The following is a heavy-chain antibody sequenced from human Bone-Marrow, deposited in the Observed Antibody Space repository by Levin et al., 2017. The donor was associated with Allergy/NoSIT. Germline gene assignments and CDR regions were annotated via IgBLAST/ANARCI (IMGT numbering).Heavy chain of an antibody. Sequence: GGSLRLSCAASGFTFSDYWMPWVRRAPGKGLEWVANIKGDGSVKFYVDSVKGRFTISRDNAKKSLYLQMNSLRAEDTAVYYCARSNNGNFDYWGQGTLVTVSS. CDR2: IKGDGSVK. CDR3: ARSNNGNFDY. J-gene: IGHJ4*02. V-gene: IGHV3-7*01. D-gene: IGHD1-26*01. CDR1: GFTFSDYW.